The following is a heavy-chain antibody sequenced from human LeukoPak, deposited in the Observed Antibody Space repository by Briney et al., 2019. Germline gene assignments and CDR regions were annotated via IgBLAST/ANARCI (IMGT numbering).Heavy chain of an antibody. D-gene: IGHD2-15*01. CDR2: ISGSGGST. V-gene: IGHV3-23*01. J-gene: IGHJ5*02. CDR3: AKDPLSGGWFDP. CDR1: GFAFSSYA. Sequence: GGSLRLSCAASGFAFSSYAMSWVRQAPGKGLEWVSAISGSGGSTYYADSVKGRFTISRDNSKNTLYLQMNSLRAEDTAVYYCAKDPLSGGWFDPWGQGTLVTVSS.